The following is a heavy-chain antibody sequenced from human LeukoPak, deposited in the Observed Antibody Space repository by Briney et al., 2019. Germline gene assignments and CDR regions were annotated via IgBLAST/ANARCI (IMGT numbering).Heavy chain of an antibody. D-gene: IGHD6-19*01. V-gene: IGHV3-23*01. CDR2: ISGSGGST. Sequence: GGSLRLSCAASGFTFSNAWMSWVRQAPGKGLEWVSAISGSGGSTYYADSVKGRFTISRDNSKNALYLQMNSLRGEDTAVYYCARDRGGWYVPDYWGQGTLVTVSS. CDR3: ARDRGGWYVPDY. J-gene: IGHJ4*02. CDR1: GFTFSNAW.